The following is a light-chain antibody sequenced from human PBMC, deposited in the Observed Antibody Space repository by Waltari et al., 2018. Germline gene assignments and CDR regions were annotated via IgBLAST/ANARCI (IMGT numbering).Light chain of an antibody. CDR3: QQYGSSRS. CDR2: GAS. V-gene: IGKV3-20*01. J-gene: IGKJ1*01. Sequence: EIVLTQSPGNLPLSPGERASLSCRASQSVSSNYLAWYQQKPGQAPRVLIYGASTRATGIPDRFSGSGSGTDFTLTISRLAPEDFAVYYCQQYGSSRSFGQGTKVEIK. CDR1: QSVSSNY.